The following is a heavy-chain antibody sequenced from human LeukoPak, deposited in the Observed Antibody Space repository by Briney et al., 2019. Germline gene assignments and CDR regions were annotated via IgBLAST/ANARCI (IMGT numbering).Heavy chain of an antibody. CDR3: ALSRYYDFWSGYYPPPYYYYGMDV. D-gene: IGHD3-3*01. Sequence: SETLSLTCAVYGGSFSGYYWSWIRQPPGRGLEWIGYIYYSGSTYYNPSLKSRVTISVDTSKNQFSLKLSSVTAADTAVYYCALSRYYDFWSGYYPPPYYYYGMDVWGQGTTVTVSS. V-gene: IGHV4-30-4*01. CDR2: IYYSGST. J-gene: IGHJ6*02. CDR1: GGSFSGYY.